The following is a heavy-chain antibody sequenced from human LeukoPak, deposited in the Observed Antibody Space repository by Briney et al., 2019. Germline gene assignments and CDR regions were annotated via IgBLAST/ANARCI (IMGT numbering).Heavy chain of an antibody. Sequence: SETLSLTCTVSGGSISSSSYYWGWIRQPPGKGLEWIGSIYYSGSTNYNPSLKSRVTISVDTSKNQFSLKLSSVTAADTAVYYCARGVLVDTAMVMYWYFDLWGRGTLVTVSS. CDR3: ARGVLVDTAMVMYWYFDL. V-gene: IGHV4-39*07. D-gene: IGHD5-18*01. CDR1: GGSISSSSYY. CDR2: IYYSGST. J-gene: IGHJ2*01.